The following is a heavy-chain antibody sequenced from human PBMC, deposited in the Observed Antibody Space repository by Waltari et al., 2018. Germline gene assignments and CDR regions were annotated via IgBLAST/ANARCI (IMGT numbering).Heavy chain of an antibody. Sequence: QVNLVESGGGVFQPGGSLRRSCATSGFTFSTFGMHWVRQAPGKGLEWVALIWFDGSDKFYADSVRGRFTISRDNSARTLYLDMDSLRLDDTAMYYCAKDAFGNTYLDFWGQGTLVTVSS. J-gene: IGHJ4*02. CDR1: GFTFSTFG. D-gene: IGHD2-2*02. V-gene: IGHV3-30*02. CDR2: IWFDGSDK. CDR3: AKDAFGNTYLDF.